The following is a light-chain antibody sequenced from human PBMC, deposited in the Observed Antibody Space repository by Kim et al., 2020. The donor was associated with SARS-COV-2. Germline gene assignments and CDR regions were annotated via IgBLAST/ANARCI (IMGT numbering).Light chain of an antibody. J-gene: IGLJ3*02. CDR2: EVS. CDR1: RSDVGGYTR. CDR3: CSYTRSGTWV. V-gene: IGLV2-18*02. Sequence: QSALTQPPSVSGSPGQSATISCSGTRSDVGGYTRVSWYQQPPGTAPKLIIYEVSSRPSGVPDRFSGSKSGNTASLTISGLQAEDEAHYYCCSYTRSGTWVFGGGTQLTVL.